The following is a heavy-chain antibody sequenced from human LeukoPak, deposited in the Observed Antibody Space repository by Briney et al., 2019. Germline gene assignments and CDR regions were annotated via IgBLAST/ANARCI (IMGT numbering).Heavy chain of an antibody. CDR2: ISYDGSDR. J-gene: IGHJ4*02. Sequence: GESLRLSCVASGFTFSSDGMHWVRQSPGKGPEWVAVISYDGSDRYYANFVKGRFTISRDNSKNTLFLQTNSMRPEDTAVYYCAKGVSRGVDPTGLEYWGQGTLVTVSS. CDR3: AKGVSRGVDPTGLEY. D-gene: IGHD1-1*01. V-gene: IGHV3-30*18. CDR1: GFTFSSDG.